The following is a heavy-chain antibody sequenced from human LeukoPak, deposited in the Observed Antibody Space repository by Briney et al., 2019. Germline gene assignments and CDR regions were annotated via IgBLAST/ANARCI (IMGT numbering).Heavy chain of an antibody. CDR3: AKEGRGSTPGY. V-gene: IGHV4-4*07. CDR1: GGSLSSYY. Sequence: SETLSLTCTVSGGSLSSYYWSWIRQPAGKGLEWIGRISTSCTTNYNPSLKSRVTMSVDTSKNQFSLRLSSVTAADTAVYYCAKEGRGSTPGYWGQGILVTVSS. J-gene: IGHJ4*02. CDR2: ISTSCTT. D-gene: IGHD2-15*01.